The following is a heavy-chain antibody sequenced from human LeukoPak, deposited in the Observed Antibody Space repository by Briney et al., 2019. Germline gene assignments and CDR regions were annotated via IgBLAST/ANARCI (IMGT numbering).Heavy chain of an antibody. D-gene: IGHD2-15*01. J-gene: IGHJ4*02. V-gene: IGHV3-21*01. Sequence: GGSLRLSCAASGFTFSSYSMNWVRQAPGKGREWVSSISSSSSYIYYADSVKGRFTISRDNAKNSLYLQMNSLRAEDTAVYYCARGGDIVVVVAATPDYWGQGTLVTVSS. CDR1: GFTFSSYS. CDR2: ISSSSSYI. CDR3: ARGGDIVVVVAATPDY.